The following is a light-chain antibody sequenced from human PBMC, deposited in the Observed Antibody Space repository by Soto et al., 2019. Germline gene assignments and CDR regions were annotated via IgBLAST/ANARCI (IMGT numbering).Light chain of an antibody. Sequence: DIQMTQSPSTLPGPLGDRVTITCRASQTISSWLAWYQQKPGKAPKLLIYKASTLKSGVPSRFSGSGSGTEFTLTISSLQPDDFATYYCQHYNSYSEACGQGTKGDIK. CDR2: KAS. CDR1: QTISSW. CDR3: QHYNSYSEA. V-gene: IGKV1-5*03. J-gene: IGKJ1*01.